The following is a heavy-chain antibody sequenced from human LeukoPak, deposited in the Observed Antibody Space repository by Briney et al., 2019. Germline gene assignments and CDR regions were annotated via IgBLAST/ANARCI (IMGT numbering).Heavy chain of an antibody. D-gene: IGHD3-10*01. CDR1: GFTFSKYG. Sequence: GGSLRLSCAASGFTFSKYGMHWVRQAPGKGLEWVALIWYDGSNAYYADSVKGRFTISRDNSQNMLYLQMNSLRAEDTAVYYCARVEGRFYGPGSYRGFDYWGQGTLVTVSS. CDR2: IWYDGSNA. V-gene: IGHV3-33*01. J-gene: IGHJ4*02. CDR3: ARVEGRFYGPGSYRGFDY.